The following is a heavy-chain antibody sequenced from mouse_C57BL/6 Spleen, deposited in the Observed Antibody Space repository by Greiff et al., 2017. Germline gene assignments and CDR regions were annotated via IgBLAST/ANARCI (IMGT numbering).Heavy chain of an antibody. J-gene: IGHJ4*01. V-gene: IGHV1-50*01. CDR2: IDPSASYT. D-gene: IGHD3-2*02. CDR1: GYTFTSYW. Sequence: QVQLQQPGAELVKPGASVKLSCKASGYTFTSYWMQWVKQRPGQGLEWIGEIDPSASYTNYNQKFKGKATLTVDTSSSTAYMQLSSLTSEDSAVYYCARSSSGYYYAMDYWGQGTSVTVSS. CDR3: ARSSSGYYYAMDY.